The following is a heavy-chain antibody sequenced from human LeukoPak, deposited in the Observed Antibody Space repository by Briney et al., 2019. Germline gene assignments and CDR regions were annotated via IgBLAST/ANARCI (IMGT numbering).Heavy chain of an antibody. D-gene: IGHD2-2*03. Sequence: GGSLRLSCAAAGCTFSSYAMSWVRQAPGKGLEWVSAISGSGGSTYYADSVRGRFTMSRDNSKNTLYLQMHSLTAEDTAVYYCAKDLLDIVVVPAAVFDYWGQGTLVTVSS. CDR1: GCTFSSYA. CDR2: ISGSGGST. V-gene: IGHV3-23*01. J-gene: IGHJ4*02. CDR3: AKDLLDIVVVPAAVFDY.